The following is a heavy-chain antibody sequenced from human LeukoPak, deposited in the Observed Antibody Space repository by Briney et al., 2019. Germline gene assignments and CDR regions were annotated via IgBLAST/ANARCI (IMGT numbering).Heavy chain of an antibody. CDR3: ARGRAVVVVPANWFDP. Sequence: SQTLSLTCTVSGGSISSGDYYWSWIRQPPGKGLERIGYIYYSGSTYYNPSLKSRVTISVDTSKNQFSLKLSSVTAADTAVYYCARGRAVVVVPANWFDPWGQGTLVTVSS. J-gene: IGHJ5*02. V-gene: IGHV4-30-4*08. CDR2: IYYSGST. D-gene: IGHD2-2*01. CDR1: GGSISSGDYY.